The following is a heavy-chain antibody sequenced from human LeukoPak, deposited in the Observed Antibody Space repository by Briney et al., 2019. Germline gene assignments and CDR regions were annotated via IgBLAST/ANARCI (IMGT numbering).Heavy chain of an antibody. J-gene: IGHJ4*02. CDR3: AKEGSSWSTFDY. Sequence: GGSLRLSCAASGFTFSSYWMSWVRQAPGKGLEWVANINQDGSEKYYVDSVKGRFTISRDNAKNSLYLQMNSLRAEDMALYYCAKEGSSWSTFDYWGQGTLVTVSS. D-gene: IGHD6-13*01. CDR1: GFTFSSYW. CDR2: INQDGSEK. V-gene: IGHV3-7*03.